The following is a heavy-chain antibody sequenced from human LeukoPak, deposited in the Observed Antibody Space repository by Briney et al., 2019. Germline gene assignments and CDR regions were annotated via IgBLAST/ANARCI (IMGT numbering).Heavy chain of an antibody. D-gene: IGHD2-21*02. CDR1: GFTFSSYA. CDR2: ISYDGSNK. J-gene: IGHJ4*02. CDR3: AGPSAAYCGGDCYIDY. Sequence: GGSLRLSCAASGFTFSSYAMHWVRQAPGKGLEWVAVISYDGSNKYYADSVKGRFTISRDNSKNTLYLQMNSLRAEDTAVYYCAGPSAAYCGGDCYIDYWGQGTLVTVSS. V-gene: IGHV3-30*04.